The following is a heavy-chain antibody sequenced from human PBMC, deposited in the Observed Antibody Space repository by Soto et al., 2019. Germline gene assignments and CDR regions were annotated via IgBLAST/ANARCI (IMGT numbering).Heavy chain of an antibody. CDR2: IYHSGST. D-gene: IGHD4-4*01. V-gene: IGHV4-30-2*01. CDR3: ARNSNYQFVSDY. J-gene: IGHJ4*02. CDR1: GGSISSGGYS. Sequence: QLQLQESGSGLVKPSQTLSLTCAVSGGSISSGGYSWSWIRQPPGKGLEWIGYIYHSGSTYYNPSRKSRVTISVDRPKNQFSRKRSSVTAADTAVYYCARNSNYQFVSDYWGQGTLVTVSS.